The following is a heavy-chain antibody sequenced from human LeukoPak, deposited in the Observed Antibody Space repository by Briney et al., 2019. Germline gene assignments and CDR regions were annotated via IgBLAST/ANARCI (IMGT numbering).Heavy chain of an antibody. CDR3: AKDRTPAATYFDY. V-gene: IGHV3-48*01. D-gene: IGHD2-2*01. CDR1: GFTFSDYS. J-gene: IGHJ4*02. Sequence: GGSLRLSCAASGFTFSDYSMNWVRQAPGKGLEWLSYISSSSRTIYYADSVRGRFTVSRDNAKDSLYLQLNSLRAEDTAVYYCAKDRTPAATYFDYWGQGTLVTVSS. CDR2: ISSSSRTI.